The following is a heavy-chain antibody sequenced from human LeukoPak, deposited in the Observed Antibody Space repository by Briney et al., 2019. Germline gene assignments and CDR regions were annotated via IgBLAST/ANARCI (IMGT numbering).Heavy chain of an antibody. Sequence: ASVKVSCKAFGYTFTSYYMHWVRQAPGQGLEWMGWINPNSGGTNYAQKFQGRVTMTRDTSISTAYMELSRLRSDDTAVYYCARDRSVLEQQLPGGWFDPWGQGTLVTVSS. D-gene: IGHD6-13*01. V-gene: IGHV1-2*02. CDR2: INPNSGGT. CDR3: ARDRSVLEQQLPGGWFDP. CDR1: GYTFTSYY. J-gene: IGHJ5*02.